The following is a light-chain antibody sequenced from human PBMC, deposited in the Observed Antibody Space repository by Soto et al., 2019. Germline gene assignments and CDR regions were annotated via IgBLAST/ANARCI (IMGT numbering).Light chain of an antibody. Sequence: EIVLTQSPGALSLSPGEGATLSCRASQAVISGYLAWYQQNPGQAPRLLMYGVSSRPTGISDRFSGSGSGTEFTLTITILEPEDFALYYCQQYGVPPFNFGQGTKLQIK. V-gene: IGKV3-20*01. CDR3: QQYGVPPFN. J-gene: IGKJ2*01. CDR1: QAVISGY. CDR2: GVS.